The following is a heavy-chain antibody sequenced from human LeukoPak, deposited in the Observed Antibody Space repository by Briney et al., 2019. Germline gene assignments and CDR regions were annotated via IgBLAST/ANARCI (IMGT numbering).Heavy chain of an antibody. CDR1: GFTFSNFW. J-gene: IGHJ4*02. CDR3: ASGQFWSGYYYDY. V-gene: IGHV3-74*01. D-gene: IGHD3-3*01. CDR2: INSDEGST. Sequence: GGSLRLSCAASGFTFSNFWMHWVRHAPGKGLVWVSRINSDEGSTSYADSVKGRFTISRNNAENTLYLQMNSLRAEDTAVYFCASGQFWSGYYYDYWGQGTLVTVSS.